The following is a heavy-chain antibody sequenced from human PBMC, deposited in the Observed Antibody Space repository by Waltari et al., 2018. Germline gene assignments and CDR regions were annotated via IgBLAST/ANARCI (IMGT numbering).Heavy chain of an antibody. CDR1: GYTFTSYD. CDR3: ARRCASSGWSSVLSYYYYGMDV. Sequence: QVQLVQSGAEVKKPGASVKVSCKASGYTFTSYDINWVRQATGQGLEWMGWMNPNSGNTGYAQKFQGRVTITRNTSISTAYMELSSLRSEDTAVYYCARRCASSGWSSVLSYYYYGMDVWGQGTTVTVSS. D-gene: IGHD6-19*01. J-gene: IGHJ6*02. V-gene: IGHV1-8*03. CDR2: MNPNSGNT.